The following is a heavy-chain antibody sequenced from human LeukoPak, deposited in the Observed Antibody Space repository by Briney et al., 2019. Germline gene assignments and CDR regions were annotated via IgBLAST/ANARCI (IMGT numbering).Heavy chain of an antibody. CDR3: AELGITMIGGV. J-gene: IGHJ6*04. V-gene: IGHV3-11*04. CDR1: EFIVSINY. CDR2: ISSSGSTI. Sequence: GGSLRLSCAVSEFIVSINYMTWVRQAPGKGLEWVSYISSSGSTIYYADSVKGRFTISRDNAKNSLYLQMNSLRAEDTAVYYCAELGITMIGGVWGKGTTVTISS. D-gene: IGHD3-10*02.